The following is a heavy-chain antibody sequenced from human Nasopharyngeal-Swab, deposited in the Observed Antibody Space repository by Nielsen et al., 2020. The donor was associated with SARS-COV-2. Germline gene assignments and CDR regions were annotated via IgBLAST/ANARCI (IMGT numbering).Heavy chain of an antibody. CDR1: GFTVSNNH. CDR3: ADPPFSEY. Sequence: GESLKISCAASGFTVSNNHVTWVRQAPGKGLECVSVMYGLGNTYYADSVKGRFTISRDNSKSTLYLQMNSLRADDTALYYCADPPFSEYWGQGTLVTVSS. J-gene: IGHJ4*02. V-gene: IGHV3-53*01. CDR2: MYGLGNT.